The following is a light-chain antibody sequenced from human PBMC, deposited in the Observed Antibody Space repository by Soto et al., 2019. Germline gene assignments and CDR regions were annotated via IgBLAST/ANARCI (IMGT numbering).Light chain of an antibody. CDR3: QQYQSSLT. V-gene: IGKV1-5*01. J-gene: IGKJ1*01. Sequence: DIQMTQSPSTLSASVGDRVTITCRASQSINTYLAWYQQKSGKAPQLLISDASTFESGVPSRLSGSGSGTEFTLTISSLQPDDSATYYCQQYQSSLTFGQGTKVE. CDR2: DAS. CDR1: QSINTY.